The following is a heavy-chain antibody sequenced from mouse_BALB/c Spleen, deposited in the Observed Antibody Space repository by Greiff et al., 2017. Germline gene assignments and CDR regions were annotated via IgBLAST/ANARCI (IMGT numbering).Heavy chain of an antibody. Sequence: EVKLVESGGGLVQPGGSLKLSCAASGFTFSSYTMSWVRQTPEKRLEWVAYISNGGGSTYYPDTVKGRFTISRDNAKNTLYLQMSSLKSEDTAMYYCARRTYYYGMDYWGQGTSVTVSS. CDR2: ISNGGGST. CDR1: GFTFSSYT. J-gene: IGHJ4*01. V-gene: IGHV5-12-2*01. CDR3: ARRTYYYGMDY.